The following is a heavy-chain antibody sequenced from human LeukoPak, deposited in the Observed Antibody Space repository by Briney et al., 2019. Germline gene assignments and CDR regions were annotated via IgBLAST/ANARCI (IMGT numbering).Heavy chain of an antibody. J-gene: IGHJ6*03. Sequence: GGSLRLSCAASGFTFSSYSMNWVRQAPGKGLEWVSSTSSSSSYIYYADSVKGRFTISRDNAKNSLYLQMNSLRAEDTAVYYCARDRTTGPYYYYYYMDVWGKGTTVTVSS. V-gene: IGHV3-21*01. CDR1: GFTFSSYS. D-gene: IGHD1-1*01. CDR3: ARDRTTGPYYYYYYMDV. CDR2: TSSSSSYI.